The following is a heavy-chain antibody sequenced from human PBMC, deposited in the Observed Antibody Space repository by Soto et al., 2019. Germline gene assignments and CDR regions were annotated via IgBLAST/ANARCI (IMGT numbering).Heavy chain of an antibody. CDR1: GFTFSSYA. J-gene: IGHJ4*02. CDR2: ISGSGGST. V-gene: IGHV3-23*01. CDR3: AKAVVGAAAGLFDY. D-gene: IGHD6-13*01. Sequence: GSLRLSCAASGFTFSSYAMSWVRESPGKGLEWVSAISGSGGSTYYADSVKGRFTISRDNSKNTLYLQMNSLRAEDTAVYYCAKAVVGAAAGLFDYWGQGTLVTVSS.